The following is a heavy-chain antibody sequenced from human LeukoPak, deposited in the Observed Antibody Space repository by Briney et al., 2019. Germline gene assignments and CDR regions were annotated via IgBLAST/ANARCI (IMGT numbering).Heavy chain of an antibody. CDR2: INPKSGGT. Sequence: ASVKVSCKGSGYTFTAYYMDWVRQAPGQGLEWMGRINPKSGGTNYAQKFQGRVTMTGDTSISTAYMELSGLTSDDTAVYHCASGLGGNYPGNWGPGTQVTVSS. J-gene: IGHJ4*02. CDR1: GYTFTAYY. V-gene: IGHV1-2*02. D-gene: IGHD2-21*01. CDR3: ASGLGGNYPGN.